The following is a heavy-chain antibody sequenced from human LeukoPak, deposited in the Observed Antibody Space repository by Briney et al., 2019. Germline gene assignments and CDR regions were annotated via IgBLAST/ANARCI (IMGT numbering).Heavy chain of an antibody. CDR2: IGTXITYA. D-gene: IGHD4-17*01. Sequence: GGSXXLSCVASGFVFSDYYXXXIRQAPGKGXXXVSNIGTXITYANXXXSVKGXFXISRDXVKNSLYLQMNSLRAEDTAVYYCARDDDGDNPIDYWGQGTLVTVSS. CDR1: GFVFSDYY. CDR3: ARDDDGDNPIDY. J-gene: IGHJ4*02. V-gene: IGHV3-11*06.